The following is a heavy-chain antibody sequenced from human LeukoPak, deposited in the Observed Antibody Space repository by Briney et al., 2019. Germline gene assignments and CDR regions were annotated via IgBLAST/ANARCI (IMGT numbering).Heavy chain of an antibody. J-gene: IGHJ6*03. CDR3: ARDPGRNYYYYYMDV. CDR2: IYYSGST. CDR1: GGSISSGDYY. Sequence: SQTLSLTCTVSGGSISSGDYYWSWIRQPPGKGLEWIGYIYYSGSTYYNPSLKSRVTISVDTSKNQFSLKLSSVTAADTAVYYCARDPGRNYYYYYMDVWGKGTTVTVSS. V-gene: IGHV4-30-4*08.